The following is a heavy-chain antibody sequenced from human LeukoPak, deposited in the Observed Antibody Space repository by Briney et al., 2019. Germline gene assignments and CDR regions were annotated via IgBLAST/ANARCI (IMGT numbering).Heavy chain of an antibody. Sequence: ASVTVSYKASGYTFTNYCISWVRQAPGPGLEWMGWISAYNGNTNYAQKLQGRVTMTTDTSTSTAYMELRSLRSDDAAVYYCARGVSRLGELSLNWFDPWGQGTLVTVSS. CDR2: ISAYNGNT. D-gene: IGHD3-16*02. V-gene: IGHV1-18*01. J-gene: IGHJ5*02. CDR3: ARGVSRLGELSLNWFDP. CDR1: GYTFTNYC.